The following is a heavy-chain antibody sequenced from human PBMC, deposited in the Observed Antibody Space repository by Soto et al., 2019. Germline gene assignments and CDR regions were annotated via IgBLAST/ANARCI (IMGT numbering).Heavy chain of an antibody. J-gene: IGHJ4*02. CDR1: GGSITSEVHY. CDR2: IYYRGST. Sequence: QVQLQESGPGLVKPSQTLSLTCTVSGGSITSEVHYWSWIRQHPGKGLEWIGYIYYRGSTYYNPSLNSRVTMSVDTSKQHFSLNLTSVTASDTAVYYCATYYYDSSAQYYARLFEYCGQGTLVTVSS. CDR3: ATYYYDSSAQYYARLFEY. V-gene: IGHV4-31*03. D-gene: IGHD3-22*01.